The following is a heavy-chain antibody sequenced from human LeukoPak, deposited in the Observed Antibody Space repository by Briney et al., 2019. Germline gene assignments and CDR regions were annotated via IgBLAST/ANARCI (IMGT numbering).Heavy chain of an antibody. V-gene: IGHV4-59*08. CDR2: AYYSGST. CDR3: ARNSAVATSRSWFDP. D-gene: IGHD6-19*01. CDR1: DGSISNYY. Sequence: SETLSLTCSVFDGSISNYYWSWIRQPPGKGLEWIGYAYYSGSTTYNPSLDSRVTMSVDTSKNQFSLKLTAVTAADTAVYYCARNSAVATSRSWFDPWGQGTLVTVSS. J-gene: IGHJ5*02.